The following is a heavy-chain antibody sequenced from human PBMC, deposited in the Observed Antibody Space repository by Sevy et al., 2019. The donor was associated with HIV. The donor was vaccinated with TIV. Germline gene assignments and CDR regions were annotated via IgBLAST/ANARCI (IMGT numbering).Heavy chain of an antibody. J-gene: IGHJ4*02. CDR1: GYTLIAYY. D-gene: IGHD5-12*01. Sequence: YKASGYTLIAYYMYWVRQAPGQGLEWMGIINTDGGSTRYAQKFQGRFIMTRDTSTNTAYMELSSLRPEDTAVYYCARSASMVATPDNWGQGTLVTVSS. CDR2: INTDGGST. V-gene: IGHV1-46*01. CDR3: ARSASMVATPDN.